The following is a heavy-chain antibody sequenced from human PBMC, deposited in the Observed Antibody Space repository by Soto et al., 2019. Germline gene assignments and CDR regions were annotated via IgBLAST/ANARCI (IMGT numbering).Heavy chain of an antibody. V-gene: IGHV1-46*01. J-gene: IGHJ4*02. CDR3: ASVTTIWSN. CDR1: GYSSSNYY. D-gene: IGHD2-21*02. Sequence: QIQVVQSGAEVKEPGASVKVSCMASGYSSSNYYTHWVRQALGQGLEWMGIVNPNGASTNYAQRFQGRVTLTRDTSTNTDYMELSRLTSDDTAVYFCASVTTIWSNWGQGTLVTVSS. CDR2: VNPNGAST.